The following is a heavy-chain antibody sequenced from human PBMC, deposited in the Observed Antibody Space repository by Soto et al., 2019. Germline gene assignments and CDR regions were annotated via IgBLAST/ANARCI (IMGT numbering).Heavy chain of an antibody. D-gene: IGHD1-26*01. CDR3: AKQRGGSYAFAAFDL. V-gene: IGHV3-23*01. CDR2: MLGSGGTT. CDR1: GFSFRYYA. J-gene: IGHJ3*01. Sequence: EVQLLESGGGFVQPGGSLRLSCVASGFSFRYYAMSWVRQAPGKGLKWVSSMLGSGGTTSYADSVTGRYSISRDNSKNTHSLQMNSLRADDTAVYYCAKQRGGSYAFAAFDLWGQGTMVTVSS.